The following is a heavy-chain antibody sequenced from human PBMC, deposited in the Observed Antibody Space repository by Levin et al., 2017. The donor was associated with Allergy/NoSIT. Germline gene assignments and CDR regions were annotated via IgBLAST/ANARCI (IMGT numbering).Heavy chain of an antibody. J-gene: IGHJ4*02. Sequence: SETLSLTCTVSGGSISSGDYYWSWIRQPPGKGLEWIGYIYYSGSTYYNPSLKSRVTISVDTSKNQFSLKLSSVTAADTAVYYCARRLRSGSYYNVVFDYWGQGTLVTVSS. V-gene: IGHV4-30-4*01. CDR3: ARRLRSGSYYNVVFDY. CDR2: IYYSGST. D-gene: IGHD3-10*01. CDR1: GGSISSGDYY.